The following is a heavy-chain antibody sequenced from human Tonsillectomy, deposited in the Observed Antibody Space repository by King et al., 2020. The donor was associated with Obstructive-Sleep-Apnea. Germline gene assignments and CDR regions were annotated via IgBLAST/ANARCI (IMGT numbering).Heavy chain of an antibody. Sequence: VQLVESGGGLTHPGGSLRLSCAASGFTFSSYTMSWVRQAPGKGLEWVSGISGRGGNTYYAESVKGRFTVSRDNSKNTLYLQMNSLRAEDTAVYYCAKDQLWEKDYWGQGTLVTVSS. D-gene: IGHD5-18*01. V-gene: IGHV3-23*04. J-gene: IGHJ4*02. CDR3: AKDQLWEKDY. CDR1: GFTFSSYT. CDR2: ISGRGGNT.